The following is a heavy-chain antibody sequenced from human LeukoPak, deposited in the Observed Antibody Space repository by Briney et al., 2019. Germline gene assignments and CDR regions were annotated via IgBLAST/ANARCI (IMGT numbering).Heavy chain of an antibody. CDR3: ARGPRITIFGVVPPGMYGMDV. D-gene: IGHD3-3*01. J-gene: IGHJ6*02. CDR2: INHSGST. CDR1: GGSFSGYY. Sequence: PSETLSLTCAVYGGSFSGYYWSWIRQPPGKGLEWIGEINHSGSTNYNPSLKSRVTISVDTSKNQFSLKLSSVTAADTAVYYCARGPRITIFGVVPPGMYGMDVWGQGTTVTVSS. V-gene: IGHV4-34*01.